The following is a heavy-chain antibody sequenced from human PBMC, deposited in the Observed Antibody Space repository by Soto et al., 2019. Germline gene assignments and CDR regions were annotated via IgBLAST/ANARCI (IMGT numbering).Heavy chain of an antibody. V-gene: IGHV3-7*01. D-gene: IGHD6-13*01. J-gene: IGHJ4*02. CDR3: ARDLEEGRRGILIAAAGTLDY. CDR2: IKQDGSEK. CDR1: GFTFSSYW. Sequence: GGCLRLSCAASGFTFSSYWMSWVRQAPGKGLEWVANIKQDGSEKYYVDSVKGRFTISRDNAKNSLYLQMNSLRAEDTAVYYCARDLEEGRRGILIAAAGTLDYWGQGTLVTVSS.